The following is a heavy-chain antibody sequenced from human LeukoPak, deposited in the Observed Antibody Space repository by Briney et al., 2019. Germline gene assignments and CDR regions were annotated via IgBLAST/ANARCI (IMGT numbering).Heavy chain of an antibody. D-gene: IGHD5-18*01. Sequence: PSETLSLTCTVSGGSISSYYWSWIRQPPGKGLEWIGYIYYSGSTNYNPSLKSRVTILVDTSKNQFSLKLSSVTAADTAVYYCARHVDTAMVTGYWFDPWGQGTLVTVSS. CDR3: ARHVDTAMVTGYWFDP. V-gene: IGHV4-59*08. CDR1: GGSISSYY. CDR2: IYYSGST. J-gene: IGHJ5*02.